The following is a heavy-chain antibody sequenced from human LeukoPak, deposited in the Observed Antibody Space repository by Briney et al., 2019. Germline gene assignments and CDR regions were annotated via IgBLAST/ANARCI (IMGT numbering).Heavy chain of an antibody. D-gene: IGHD3-22*01. J-gene: IGHJ4*02. CDR1: GFTFTSAW. CDR2: IKSKADGEIS. V-gene: IGHV3-15*01. Sequence: GGSLRLSCAASGFTFTSAWMNWVRQAPGKGLEWLGRIKSKADGEISDYAEPVKGRFTFSRDDSENTLYLLMNSLKTEDTAVYYCTTTYHYDSSPGSFDYWGQGTLVTVSS. CDR3: TTTYHYDSSPGSFDY.